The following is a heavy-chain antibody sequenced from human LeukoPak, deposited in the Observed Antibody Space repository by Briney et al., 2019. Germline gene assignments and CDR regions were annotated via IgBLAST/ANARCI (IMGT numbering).Heavy chain of an antibody. CDR1: GFTFSSYG. V-gene: IGHV3-30*02. D-gene: IGHD6-13*01. Sequence: PGGSLRLSCAASGFTFSSYGMHWVRQAPGKGLEWVTFIRYDGSNKYYTDSVKGRFTISRDNSYKTLYLQMNSLRAEDTAVYYCAKESSLYGTSWWGNYFDYWGQGTLVTVSS. CDR2: IRYDGSNK. J-gene: IGHJ4*02. CDR3: AKESSLYGTSWWGNYFDY.